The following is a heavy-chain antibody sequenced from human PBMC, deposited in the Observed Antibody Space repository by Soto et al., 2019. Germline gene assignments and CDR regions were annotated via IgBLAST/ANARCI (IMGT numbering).Heavy chain of an antibody. J-gene: IGHJ6*01. D-gene: IGHD3-3*01. CDR3: ARDLTMYGVGGWRYTGMDV. CDR2: GSHSGSRK. CDR1: EFSFRTFF. V-gene: IGHV3-11*01. Sequence: QEQVLESGGGLGKPGGTLRLSCSPSEFSFRTFFAPWIRKVPGKGRGGLPSGSHSGSRKSYADSVRGRFTISRDVAKNSVHLDLTNVRDEDSGVYFCARDLTMYGVGGWRYTGMDVWGPGTPVAVSS.